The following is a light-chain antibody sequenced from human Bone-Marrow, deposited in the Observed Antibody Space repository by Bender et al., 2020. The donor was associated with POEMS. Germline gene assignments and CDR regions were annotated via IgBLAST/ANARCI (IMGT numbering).Light chain of an antibody. CDR3: GTWDNNLSGQV. J-gene: IGLJ1*01. Sequence: QSVLTQPPSASGTPGQSVIISCSGTDSNFGGNNVNWYQHLPGTAPRLVVYSNYQRPSGVPDRFSASKSGTSAFLDISDLRSEDEADYYCGTWDNNLSGQVLGTGTKVTVL. CDR1: DSNFGGNN. CDR2: SNY. V-gene: IGLV1-47*02.